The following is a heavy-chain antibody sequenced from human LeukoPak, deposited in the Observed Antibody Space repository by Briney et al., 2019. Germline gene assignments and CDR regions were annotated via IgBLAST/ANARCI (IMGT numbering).Heavy chain of an antibody. CDR3: AGGGYDFWSGYRAFDY. CDR1: GGSVSSGSYY. J-gene: IGHJ4*02. D-gene: IGHD3-3*01. Sequence: SETLSLTCTVSGGSVSSGSYYWSWIRQPPGKGLEWIGYIYYSGSTNYNPSLKSRVTISVDTSKNQFSLKLSSVTAADTAVYYCAGGGYDFWSGYRAFDYWGQGTLVTVSS. CDR2: IYYSGST. V-gene: IGHV4-61*01.